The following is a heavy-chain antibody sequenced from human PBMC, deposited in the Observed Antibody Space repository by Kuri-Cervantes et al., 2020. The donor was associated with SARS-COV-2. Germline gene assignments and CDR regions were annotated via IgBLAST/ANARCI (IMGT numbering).Heavy chain of an antibody. CDR2: INHSGST. J-gene: IGHJ1*01. CDR3: ARGGYYYDSSGYYYSSEYFQH. Sequence: GSLRLSCDVYGGSFSGYYWSWIRQPPGKGLEWFGEINHSGSTNYNPSLKSRVTISVDTSKNQFSLKLSSVTAADTAVYYCARGGYYYDSSGYYYSSEYFQHWGQGTLVTVSS. V-gene: IGHV4-34*01. D-gene: IGHD3-22*01. CDR1: GGSFSGYY.